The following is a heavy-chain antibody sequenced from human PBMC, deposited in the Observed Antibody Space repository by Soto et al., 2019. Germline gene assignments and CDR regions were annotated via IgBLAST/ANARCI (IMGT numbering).Heavy chain of an antibody. CDR2: IYYSGRT. V-gene: IGHV4-59*01. J-gene: IGHJ3*02. Sequence: QVQLQESGPGLVKPSETLSLTCTVSGGSISSYYWSWIRQPPGKGLEWIGYIYYSGRTNYNPTLEWRVPTSVDTSQNQFSLKLSSVTAADTAVYYCARGRDAFDIWGQGTMVTVSS. CDR3: ARGRDAFDI. CDR1: GGSISSYY.